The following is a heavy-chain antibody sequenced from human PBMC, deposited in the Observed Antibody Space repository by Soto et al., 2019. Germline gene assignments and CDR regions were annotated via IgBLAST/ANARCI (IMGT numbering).Heavy chain of an antibody. CDR1: GFTFSNAW. CDR2: IKSKTYGGTT. V-gene: IGHV3-15*07. CDR3: TTEYYYDRFYYYYGMDV. J-gene: IGHJ6*02. Sequence: GGSLRLSCAASGFTFSNAWMNWVRQAPGKGLEWVGRIKSKTYGGTTDYAAPVKGRFTISRDDSKNTLYLQMNSLKTEDTAVYYCTTEYYYDRFYYYYGMDVWGQGTTVTVSS. D-gene: IGHD3-10*02.